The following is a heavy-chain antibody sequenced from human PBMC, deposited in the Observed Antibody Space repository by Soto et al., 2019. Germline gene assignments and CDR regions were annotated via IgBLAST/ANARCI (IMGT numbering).Heavy chain of an antibody. CDR2: IIPIFGTA. Sequence: SVKVSFKASGGPFSSYAISLVRQAPGQGLEWMGGIIPIFGTANYAQKFQGRVTITADESTSTAYMELSSLRSEDTAVYYCARDYLGGWALRFWFDPWGQGTMVTVSS. J-gene: IGHJ5*02. V-gene: IGHV1-69*13. D-gene: IGHD1-26*01. CDR1: GGPFSSYA. CDR3: ARDYLGGWALRFWFDP.